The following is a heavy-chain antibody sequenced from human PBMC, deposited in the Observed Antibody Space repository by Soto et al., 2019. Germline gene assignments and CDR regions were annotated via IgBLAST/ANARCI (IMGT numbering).Heavy chain of an antibody. CDR1: GYTFTSYA. Sequence: QVQLVQSGAEVKKPGASVKVSCKASGYTFTSYAMHWVRQAPGQRLEWMGWINAGNGNTKYSQKFQGRVTITRDTSASKAYMELSSLISEDTAVYYCARDSDYIWGSYSGGDAFDIWGQGTMVTVSS. D-gene: IGHD3-16*01. J-gene: IGHJ3*02. V-gene: IGHV1-3*01. CDR2: INAGNGNT. CDR3: ARDSDYIWGSYSGGDAFDI.